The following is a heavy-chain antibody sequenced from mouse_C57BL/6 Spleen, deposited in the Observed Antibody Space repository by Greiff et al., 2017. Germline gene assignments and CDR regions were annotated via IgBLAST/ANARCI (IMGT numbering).Heavy chain of an antibody. V-gene: IGHV1-69*01. CDR2: IDPSDSYT. CDR3: ARNTVAKDGFAY. D-gene: IGHD1-1*01. Sequence: QVQLKQPGAELVMPGASVKLSCKASGYTFTSYWMHWVKQRPGQGLEWIGEIDPSDSYTNYNQKFKGKSTLTVDKSSSTAYMQLSSLTSEDSAVYYCARNTVAKDGFAYWGQGTLVTVSA. CDR1: GYTFTSYW. J-gene: IGHJ3*01.